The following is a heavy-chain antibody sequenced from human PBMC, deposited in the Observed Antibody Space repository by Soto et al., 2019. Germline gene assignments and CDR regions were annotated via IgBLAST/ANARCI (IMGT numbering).Heavy chain of an antibody. CDR1: GFTFSSYI. CDR3: ERDLNSGLFDY. V-gene: IGHV3-48*01. Sequence: EVQLVESGGGWVQPGGSLRLSCAAAGFTFSSYIMNLVRQAPGKGLEWVSYISSSSSTIYYADSVKGRFTISRDNAKNSLYLQMNRLRAEDTAVYSCERDLNSGLFDYWGQGTLVTVSA. D-gene: IGHD2-15*01. CDR2: ISSSSSTI. J-gene: IGHJ4*02.